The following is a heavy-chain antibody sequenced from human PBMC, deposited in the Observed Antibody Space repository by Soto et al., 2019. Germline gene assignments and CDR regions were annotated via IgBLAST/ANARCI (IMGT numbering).Heavy chain of an antibody. CDR2: LYYSGST. J-gene: IGHJ3*02. D-gene: IGHD2-15*01. CDR1: GGSVSSGSYY. V-gene: IGHV4-61*01. Sequence: QVQLQESGPGLVKPSETLSLTCTVSGGSVSSGSYYWSWIRQPRGKGLEWIGYLYYSGSTNYNPSLKSRVTISVDTSNNQFSLKLSSVTAADTAVYYCARGSGPNDAFDIWGQGTMVTVSS. CDR3: ARGSGPNDAFDI.